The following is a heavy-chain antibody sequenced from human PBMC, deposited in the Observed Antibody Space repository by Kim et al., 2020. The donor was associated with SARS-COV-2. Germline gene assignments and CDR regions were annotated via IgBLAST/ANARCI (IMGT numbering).Heavy chain of an antibody. J-gene: IGHJ5*02. V-gene: IGHV4-34*01. CDR3: ARGGGITMVRAVIPFDP. Sequence: LKSRVTISVDTSKNQFSLKLSSVTAADTAVYYCARGGGITMVRAVIPFDPWGQGTLVTVSS. D-gene: IGHD3-10*01.